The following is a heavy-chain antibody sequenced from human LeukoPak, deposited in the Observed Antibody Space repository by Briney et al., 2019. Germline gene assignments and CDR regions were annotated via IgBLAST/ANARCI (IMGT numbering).Heavy chain of an antibody. D-gene: IGHD6-19*01. CDR1: GFTFSSYS. J-gene: IGHJ4*02. Sequence: PGGSLRLSCAASGFTFSSYSMNWVRQAPGKGLEWVSSISSSSSYIYYADSVKGRFTISRDNAKNTLYLQMNSLRAEDTAVYYCAKLPPRVYAIGWYESYWGQGTLVTVSS. CDR3: AKLPPRVYAIGWYESY. V-gene: IGHV3-21*04. CDR2: ISSSSSYI.